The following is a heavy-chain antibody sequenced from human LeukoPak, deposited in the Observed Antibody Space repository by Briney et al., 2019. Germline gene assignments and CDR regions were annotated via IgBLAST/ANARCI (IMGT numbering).Heavy chain of an antibody. V-gene: IGHV3-7*03. J-gene: IGHJ4*02. D-gene: IGHD3-3*01. CDR1: GFTFSSFW. CDR3: TRVFGGYDVSDY. CDR2: IKKDGGQK. Sequence: QAGGSLRLSCAASGFTFSSFWMSWVRQAPGKGLEWVANIKKDGGQKYYVDSVEGRFTISRDNAKNSLYLQMDSLRVDDTAVYYCTRVFGGYDVSDYWGQGTLVTVSS.